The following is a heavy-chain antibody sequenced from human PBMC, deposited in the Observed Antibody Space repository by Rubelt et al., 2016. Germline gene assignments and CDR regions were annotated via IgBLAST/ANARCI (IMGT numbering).Heavy chain of an antibody. Sequence: QVQLVQSGAEVKKPGASVKVSCKASGYTFTSYYMHWVRQAPGQGLEWMEIINPSGGSTRLRKKVQGRGTMTQGTCTGTVYMELSRLETGGKGVYYFAGEQEGAFDYWGQGTLVTVPS. CDR3: AGEQEGAFDY. CDR2: INPSGGST. V-gene: IGHV1-46*04. J-gene: IGHJ4*02. CDR1: GYTFTSYY.